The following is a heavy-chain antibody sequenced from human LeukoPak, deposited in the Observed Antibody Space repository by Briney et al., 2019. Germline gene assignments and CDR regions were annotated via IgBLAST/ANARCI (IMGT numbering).Heavy chain of an antibody. CDR1: GGSISSGGYY. D-gene: IGHD3-22*01. Sequence: PSETLSLTCTVSGGSISSGGYYWSWIRQHPGKGLEWIGYIYYSGSTYYNPSLKSRVTISVDTSKNQFALKPSSVTAADAAVYYCARGSSGYYYWGQGTLVTVSS. J-gene: IGHJ4*02. CDR2: IYYSGST. CDR3: ARGSSGYYY. V-gene: IGHV4-31*03.